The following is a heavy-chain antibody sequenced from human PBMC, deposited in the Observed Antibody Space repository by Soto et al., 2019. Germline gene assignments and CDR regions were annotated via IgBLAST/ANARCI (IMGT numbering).Heavy chain of an antibody. V-gene: IGHV5-51*01. J-gene: IGHJ4*02. CDR1: GYSFTNYW. D-gene: IGHD5-12*01. CDR2: IYPGDSET. Sequence: GESLKISCKGSGYSFTNYWIGWVRQMPGKGLEWMGIIYPGDSETRYSPSFQGQVTISADTSISTAYLQWTSLKASDTAMYYCARIPGYVHQYYFDYWGQGTRVTVS. CDR3: ARIPGYVHQYYFDY.